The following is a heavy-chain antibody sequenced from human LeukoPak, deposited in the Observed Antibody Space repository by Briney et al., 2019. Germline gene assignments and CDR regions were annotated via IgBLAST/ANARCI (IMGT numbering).Heavy chain of an antibody. J-gene: IGHJ4*02. CDR2: ISVYNGNT. CDR1: GYTFANYG. Sequence: GASVKVSCKASGYTFANYGINRVRQAPGQGLEWMGWISVYNGNTNSAQNLQGRVTMTTDISTSTDYMELKSVRSDDTAVYYCARCPTSGGRCYECDYWGRGTLVTVS. D-gene: IGHD2-15*01. CDR3: ARCPTSGGRCYECDY. V-gene: IGHV1-18*01.